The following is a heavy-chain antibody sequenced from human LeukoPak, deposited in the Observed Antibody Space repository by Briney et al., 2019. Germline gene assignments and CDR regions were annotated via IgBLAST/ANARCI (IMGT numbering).Heavy chain of an antibody. J-gene: IGHJ6*03. CDR3: AKESGRPIPSFYHYYMHV. Sequence: PGGSLRLSCLVSGFPFRSYGMRWVRQAPGKGLEGVAFINYDGSNQYYADSVKGRFTISRDNSKNTLCLQIDSLRGDDTAVYYCAKESGRPIPSFYHYYMHVWGKGTTVIVSS. CDR2: INYDGSNQ. V-gene: IGHV3-30*02. CDR1: GFPFRSYG.